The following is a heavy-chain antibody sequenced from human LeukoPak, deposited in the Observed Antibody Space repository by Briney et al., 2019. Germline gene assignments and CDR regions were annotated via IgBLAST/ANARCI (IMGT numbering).Heavy chain of an antibody. V-gene: IGHV4-59*01. CDR3: ARHGYSYGSFDY. Sequence: PSETLSLTCTVSGGSISSYYWSWIRQPPGKGLDWIGYIYYSGTTSYNPSLKSRITISVDTSKNQFSLKLSSVTAADTAVYYCARHGYSYGSFDYWGQGTLVTVSS. CDR2: IYYSGTT. CDR1: GGSISSYY. J-gene: IGHJ4*02. D-gene: IGHD5-18*01.